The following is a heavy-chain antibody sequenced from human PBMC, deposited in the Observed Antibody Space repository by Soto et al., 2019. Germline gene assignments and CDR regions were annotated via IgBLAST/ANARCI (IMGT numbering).Heavy chain of an antibody. Sequence: SETLSLTCAVYGGSFSGYYWSWIRQPPGKGLEWIGEINHSGSTNYNPSLKSRVTISVDTSKNQFSLKLSSVTAADTAVYYCARGGTMIVVVMPRYYYGMDVWGQGTTVTVSS. CDR3: ARGGTMIVVVMPRYYYGMDV. CDR2: INHSGST. V-gene: IGHV4-34*01. J-gene: IGHJ6*02. D-gene: IGHD3-22*01. CDR1: GGSFSGYY.